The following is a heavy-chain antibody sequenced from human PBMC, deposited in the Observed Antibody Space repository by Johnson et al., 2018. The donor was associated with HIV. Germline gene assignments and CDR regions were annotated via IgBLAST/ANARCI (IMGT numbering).Heavy chain of an antibody. Sequence: QVQLVESGGGRVEPGGSLRLSCVASGFTFKNAWMSWVRQAPGKGLEWVSYISSSGSTIYYAASVKGRFTISRDNAKNSLYLQMNSLRAEDTALYYCARDIFYTDTAFDIWGQGTMVTVSS. CDR2: ISSSGSTI. V-gene: IGHV3-11*01. J-gene: IGHJ3*02. CDR3: ARDIFYTDTAFDI. CDR1: GFTFKNAW.